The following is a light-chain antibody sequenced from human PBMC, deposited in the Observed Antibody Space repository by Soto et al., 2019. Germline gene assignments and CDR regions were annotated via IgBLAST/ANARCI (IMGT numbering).Light chain of an antibody. Sequence: LTQPASVSGSPGQSITISCTGTSSDVGSYNLVSWYQQHPGKAPKLMIYEVSKRPSGVSNRFSGSKSGNTASLTISGLQAEDEADYYCCSYAGSSKVFGGGTKVTVL. CDR3: CSYAGSSKV. CDR2: EVS. V-gene: IGLV2-23*02. CDR1: SSDVGSYNL. J-gene: IGLJ3*02.